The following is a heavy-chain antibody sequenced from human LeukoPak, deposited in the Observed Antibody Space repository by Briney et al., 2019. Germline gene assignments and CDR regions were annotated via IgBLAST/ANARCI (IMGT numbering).Heavy chain of an antibody. D-gene: IGHD2-21*01. V-gene: IGHV5-51*01. Sequence: GESLKISCQGSGYSFTSYWIGWVRQMPGKGLEWMGIIYPGDSDTRYSPSFQGQVTISADKSISTAYVQWSSLKASDTAIYYCARHTAAGVADYWGQGTQVTVSS. J-gene: IGHJ4*02. CDR1: GYSFTSYW. CDR3: ARHTAAGVADY. CDR2: IYPGDSDT.